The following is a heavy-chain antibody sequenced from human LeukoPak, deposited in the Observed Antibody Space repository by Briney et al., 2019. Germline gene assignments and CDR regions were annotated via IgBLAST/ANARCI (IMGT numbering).Heavy chain of an antibody. D-gene: IGHD3-3*01. CDR3: ARVYYDFWSGYSPPFDY. CDR2: IYYSGST. V-gene: IGHV4-59*12. J-gene: IGHJ4*02. Sequence: SETLSLTCTVSGGSISSYYWSWIRQPPGKGLEWIGYIYYSGSTNYNPSLKSRVTISVDTSKNQFSLKLSSVTAADTAVYYCARVYYDFWSGYSPPFDYWGQGTLVTVSS. CDR1: GGSISSYY.